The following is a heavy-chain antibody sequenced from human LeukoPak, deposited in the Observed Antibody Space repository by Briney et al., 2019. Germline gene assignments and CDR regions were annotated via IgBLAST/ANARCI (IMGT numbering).Heavy chain of an antibody. CDR2: IYSGGST. D-gene: IGHD2-15*01. CDR3: ARDPRYCSGGSCVDY. V-gene: IGHV3-53*01. J-gene: IGHJ4*02. CDR1: GFTVSSNY. Sequence: QAGGSLRLSCAASGFTVSSNYMSWVRQAPGKGLEWVSVIYSGGSTYYADSVKGRFTISRDNSKNTLYLQMNSLRAEDTAVYYCARDPRYCSGGSCVDYWGRGTLVTVSS.